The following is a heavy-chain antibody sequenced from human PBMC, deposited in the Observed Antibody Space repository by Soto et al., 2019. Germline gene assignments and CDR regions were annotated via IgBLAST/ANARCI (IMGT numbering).Heavy chain of an antibody. Sequence: SETLSLTYTVSGASISSSDYYWGWVRQTPGKGLDWIGNIYYSGTTYYNPSLKSRVTISLDRSKNQFSLTLRSVTAADTAVYYCARDGLRYFESYGYYSGPTLDYWGQGVLVTVYS. V-gene: IGHV4-39*07. CDR3: ARDGLRYFESYGYYSGPTLDY. D-gene: IGHD3-22*01. CDR1: GASISSSDYY. CDR2: IYYSGTT. J-gene: IGHJ4*01.